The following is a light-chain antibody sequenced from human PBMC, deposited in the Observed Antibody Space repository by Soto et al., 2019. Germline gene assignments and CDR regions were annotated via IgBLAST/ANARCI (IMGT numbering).Light chain of an antibody. CDR2: DAS. V-gene: IGKV3-11*01. CDR3: QQRSNWLT. Sequence: EIVLTQSPATLSVSPGERATLSCRASQSVSSYLAWYQQKPGQAPRLLIYDASNRATGTPARFSGSGSGTDFTLTISSLEPEDFAVYYCQQRSNWLTFGGGTKVEIK. CDR1: QSVSSY. J-gene: IGKJ4*01.